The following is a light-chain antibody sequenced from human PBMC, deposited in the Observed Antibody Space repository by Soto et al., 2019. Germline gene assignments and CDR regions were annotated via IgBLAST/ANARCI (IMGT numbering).Light chain of an antibody. CDR1: SSDAGGYKY. V-gene: IGLV2-14*01. CDR2: DVS. J-gene: IGLJ1*01. Sequence: QSALTQPASVSGSPGQSITISCTGTSSDAGGYKYVSWYQQHPGKAPKLMIYDVSNRPSGVSNRFSGSKSGNTASPSISGLQAEDEADYYCSSYSVTSTYVFGTGTKLTVL. CDR3: SSYSVTSTYV.